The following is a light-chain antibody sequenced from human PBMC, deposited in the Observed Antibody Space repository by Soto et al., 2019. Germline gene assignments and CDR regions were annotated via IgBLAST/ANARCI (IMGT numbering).Light chain of an antibody. Sequence: QSALTQPASVSGSPGHSITISCTGTSSDIGGYQFVSWFQQHPGKAPKLMIYAVTNRPSGVSDRFSGSKSGNTASLTISGLQADDEADYYCSSYTTLSTLVFGGGTKLTVL. CDR2: AVT. CDR1: SSDIGGYQF. CDR3: SSYTTLSTLV. J-gene: IGLJ2*01. V-gene: IGLV2-14*01.